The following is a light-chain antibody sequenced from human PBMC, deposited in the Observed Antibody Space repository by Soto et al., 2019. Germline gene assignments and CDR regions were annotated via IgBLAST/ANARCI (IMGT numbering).Light chain of an antibody. CDR2: GAS. V-gene: IGKV3-15*01. J-gene: IGKJ1*01. CDR3: QQYKSHSWK. CDR1: QSVNTN. Sequence: ETVMTPSPATLCVPPVERATLSCRASQSVNTNLAWYQQKLGQPPRVLIFGASTRATGVPARFSGSGSGTEFTLTINSLQPDDFATYYCQQYKSHSWKFGQGTKVDIK.